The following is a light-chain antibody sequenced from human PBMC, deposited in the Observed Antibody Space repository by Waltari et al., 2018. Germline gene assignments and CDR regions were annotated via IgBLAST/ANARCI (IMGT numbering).Light chain of an antibody. CDR2: WAS. Sequence: DIVMTQSPDSLAVSLGERATINCKSSQSVLYNSNNKNYLAWYQQKPGQSPKLRSYWASTREAGVPDRFSGSGSGTDFTLTISSLQAEDVAVYYCQQYYSSPLTFGPVTKVDIK. V-gene: IGKV4-1*01. J-gene: IGKJ3*01. CDR1: QSVLYNSNNKNY. CDR3: QQYYSSPLT.